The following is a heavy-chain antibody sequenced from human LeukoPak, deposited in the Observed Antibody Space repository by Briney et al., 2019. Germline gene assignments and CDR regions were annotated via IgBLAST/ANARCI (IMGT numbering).Heavy chain of an antibody. J-gene: IGHJ4*02. CDR3: ARGLVVNWNYAFFDY. D-gene: IGHD1-7*01. V-gene: IGHV4-59*01. Sequence: SGTLSLTCTVSGGSISSYYWSWIRQPPGKGLEWMGYIYYSGSTNYNPSLKSRVTISVDTSKNKFSLKLSSVTAADTAVYYCARGLVVNWNYAFFDYWGQGTLVTVSS. CDR1: GGSISSYY. CDR2: IYYSGST.